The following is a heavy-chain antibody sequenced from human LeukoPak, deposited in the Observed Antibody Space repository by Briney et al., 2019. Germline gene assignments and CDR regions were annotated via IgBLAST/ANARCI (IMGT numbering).Heavy chain of an antibody. Sequence: GGSLRLSCAASGFIFSSYSMSWFRQAPGKGLDWVSSISSGGGTTYYTDSVKGRFITSRDNSKNTLYLQMNSLRAEDTAVYYCARPVGITDRVMEDYWGHGTLVTVSS. CDR3: ARPVGITDRVMEDY. CDR2: ISSGGGTT. V-gene: IGHV3-23*01. CDR1: GFIFSSYS. D-gene: IGHD2-8*02. J-gene: IGHJ4*01.